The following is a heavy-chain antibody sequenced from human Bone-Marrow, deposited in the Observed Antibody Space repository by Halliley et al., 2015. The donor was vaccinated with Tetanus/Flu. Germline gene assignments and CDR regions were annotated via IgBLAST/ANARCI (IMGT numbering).Heavy chain of an antibody. CDR3: AAVTTGDAFDI. V-gene: IGHV3-66*01. CDR2: IFSGGFP. Sequence: GLGWVSVIFSGGFPYYADSVRGRFTISRDDSANALFLHMNGLRAEDTAVYYCAAVTTGDAFDIWGQGTMVTVSS. J-gene: IGHJ3*02. D-gene: IGHD4-4*01.